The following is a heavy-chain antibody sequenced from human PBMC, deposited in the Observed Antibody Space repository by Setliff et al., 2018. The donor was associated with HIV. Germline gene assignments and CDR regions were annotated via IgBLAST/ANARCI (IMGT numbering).Heavy chain of an antibody. CDR2: IYYNGDT. Sequence: SETLSLTCTVSGGFVSRGSYYWGWIRQPRGKRLEWIGTIYYNGDTQYNPSFKSRVIMSVDTSKNQFSLRLIPVTAADTAVYYCVRMEATRPPRGLDYWGPGTLVTVSS. V-gene: IGHV4-39*01. J-gene: IGHJ4*02. D-gene: IGHD6-6*01. CDR3: VRMEATRPPRGLDY. CDR1: GGFVSRGSYY.